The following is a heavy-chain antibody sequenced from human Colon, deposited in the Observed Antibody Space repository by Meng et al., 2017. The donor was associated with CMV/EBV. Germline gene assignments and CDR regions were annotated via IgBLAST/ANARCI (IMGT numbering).Heavy chain of an antibody. CDR2: INPKSGGI. CDR1: GYSFSGYY. J-gene: IGHJ4*02. Sequence: KGSGYSFSGYYIHWGRQAPGPGLEWMGAINPKSGGIKYAQKFQGRVTMTRDTSINTAYMDLTRLTSDDTAVYFCARGPSSSIQGFPFWGQGTLVTVSS. D-gene: IGHD2-15*01. V-gene: IGHV1-2*02. CDR3: ARGPSSSIQGFPF.